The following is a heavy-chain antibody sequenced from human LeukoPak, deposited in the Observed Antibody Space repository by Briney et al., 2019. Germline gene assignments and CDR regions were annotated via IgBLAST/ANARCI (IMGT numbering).Heavy chain of an antibody. Sequence: SETLSLTCTVFGASIRDHYWSWIRQPVGKRPEWIGRIYTDGTTHYNPSLESRVTISRDKSKSQFSVRLTSVTAADTAVYSCARDMNRNGFYHGFEYWSRGTLVTVSS. J-gene: IGHJ4*02. CDR3: ARDMNRNGFYHGFEY. V-gene: IGHV4-4*07. CDR1: GASIRDHY. D-gene: IGHD2-8*01. CDR2: IYTDGTT.